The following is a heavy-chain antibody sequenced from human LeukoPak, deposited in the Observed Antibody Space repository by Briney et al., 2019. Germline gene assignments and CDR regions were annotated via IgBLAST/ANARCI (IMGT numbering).Heavy chain of an antibody. Sequence: GGALRLSCAASGFTFSSYWMHWVRQAPGKGLVWVSRINSDGSSTSYADSVKGRFTISRDNAKNTLYLQMNSLRAEDTAVYYCARVEFGELSPYFDYWGQGTLVTVSS. CDR3: ARVEFGELSPYFDY. CDR2: INSDGSST. D-gene: IGHD3-10*01. V-gene: IGHV3-74*01. CDR1: GFTFSSYW. J-gene: IGHJ4*02.